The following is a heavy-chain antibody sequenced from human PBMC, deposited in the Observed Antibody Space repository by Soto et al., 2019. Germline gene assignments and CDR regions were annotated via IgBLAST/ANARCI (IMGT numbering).Heavy chain of an antibody. J-gene: IGHJ5*02. V-gene: IGHV1-69*13. Sequence: ASVKVSCKASGGTFSSYAISWVRQAPGQGLEWMGGIIPIFGTANYAQKFQGRVTITADESTSTAYMELSSLRSEDTAVYYCARPAAGTVAWFDPWGQGTLVTVSS. CDR1: GGTFSSYA. CDR2: IIPIFGTA. CDR3: ARPAAGTVAWFDP. D-gene: IGHD6-13*01.